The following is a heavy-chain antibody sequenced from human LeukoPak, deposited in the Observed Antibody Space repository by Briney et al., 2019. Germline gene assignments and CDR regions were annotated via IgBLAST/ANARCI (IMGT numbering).Heavy chain of an antibody. J-gene: IGHJ1*01. CDR2: IKQDGSEE. V-gene: IGHV3-7*01. CDR3: ATLDITKSVF. D-gene: IGHD2-2*03. CDR1: EFRFGRDW. Sequence: PGGSLRLTCVASEFRFGRDWISWVRQAPGKGLEWVACIKQDGSEEYYGGSVRGRFTVSVHNGKNSLYLQMNSVRAEDTARYYCATLDITKSVFWGRGTAVTVSS.